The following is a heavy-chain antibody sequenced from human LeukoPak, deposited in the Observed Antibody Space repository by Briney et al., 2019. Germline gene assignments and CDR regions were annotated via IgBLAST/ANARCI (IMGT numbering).Heavy chain of an antibody. Sequence: GGSLRLPCAASGFTFSSYAMSWVRQAPGKGLEWVSAISGSGGSTYYADSVKGRFTISRDNSKNTLYLQMNSLRAEDTAVYYCAKAVLWFGESYFDYWGQGTLVTVSS. V-gene: IGHV3-23*01. D-gene: IGHD3-10*01. J-gene: IGHJ4*02. CDR2: ISGSGGST. CDR3: AKAVLWFGESYFDY. CDR1: GFTFSSYA.